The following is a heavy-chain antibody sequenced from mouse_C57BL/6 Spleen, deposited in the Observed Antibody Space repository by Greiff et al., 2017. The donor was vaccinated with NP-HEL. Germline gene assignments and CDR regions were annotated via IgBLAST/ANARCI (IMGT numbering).Heavy chain of an antibody. Sequence: QVQLQQPGAELVKPGASVKMSCKASGYTFTSYWITWVKQRPGQGLEWIGDIYPGSGSTNYNEKFKSKATLTVDTSSSTAYMQLSSLTSEDSAVYYCANPPYYYGSPYYFDYWGQGTTLTVSS. V-gene: IGHV1-55*01. D-gene: IGHD1-1*01. CDR2: IYPGSGST. CDR3: ANPPYYYGSPYYFDY. J-gene: IGHJ2*01. CDR1: GYTFTSYW.